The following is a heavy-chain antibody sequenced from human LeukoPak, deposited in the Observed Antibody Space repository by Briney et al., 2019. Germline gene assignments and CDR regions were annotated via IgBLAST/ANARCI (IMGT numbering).Heavy chain of an antibody. Sequence: GESLKTSCKGSGYSFTTYWIGLGRPMPGKGAGGVGIIYPGESDTIYSPSFQGQVTISADKSINTAYLQWSSLKASDTAMYYCARGGGWFAEHLFDYWGQGTLVTVSS. CDR3: ARGGGWFAEHLFDY. CDR1: GYSFTTYW. CDR2: IYPGESDT. V-gene: IGHV5-51*01. D-gene: IGHD3-16*01. J-gene: IGHJ4*02.